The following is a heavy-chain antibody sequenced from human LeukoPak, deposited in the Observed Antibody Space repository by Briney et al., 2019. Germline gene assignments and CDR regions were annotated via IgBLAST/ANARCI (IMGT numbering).Heavy chain of an antibody. CDR3: AKDMRLPKGVGFDY. CDR1: GFTFSSYG. J-gene: IGHJ4*02. Sequence: PGGSLRLSCAASGFTFSSYGMHWVRQAPDKGLEWVAVISYDGSNKYYADSVKGRFTISRDNSKNTLYLQMNSLRAEDTAVYYCAKDMRLPKGVGFDYWGQGTLVTVSS. CDR2: ISYDGSNK. D-gene: IGHD2-15*01. V-gene: IGHV3-30*18.